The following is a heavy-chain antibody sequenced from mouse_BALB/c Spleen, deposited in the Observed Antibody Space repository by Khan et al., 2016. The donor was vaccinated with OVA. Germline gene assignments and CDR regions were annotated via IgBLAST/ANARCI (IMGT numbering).Heavy chain of an antibody. V-gene: IGHV3-6*02. CDR3: ARGGSSGPAWFTY. D-gene: IGHD3-1*01. CDR2: IRYDGNT. J-gene: IGHJ3*01. CDR1: GYSITNGYF. Sequence: VQLQESGPGLVKPSQSLSLTCSVTGYSITNGYFWNWIRQFPGNNLEWMGYIRYDGNTNYNPSLKNRISIPRDTSKNQFFLNLNSVTPEDTATYYCARGGSSGPAWFTYWGQGTLVTVSA.